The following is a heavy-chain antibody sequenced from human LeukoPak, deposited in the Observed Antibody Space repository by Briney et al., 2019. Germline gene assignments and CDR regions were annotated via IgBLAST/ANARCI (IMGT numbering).Heavy chain of an antibody. J-gene: IGHJ4*02. D-gene: IGHD3-10*01. CDR3: ARSPYDGGFGEFNGDY. CDR1: GGSISSYY. V-gene: IGHV4-4*07. CDR2: IYTSGST. Sequence: TSETLSLTCTVSGGSISSYYWSWIRQPAGKGLEWIGLIYTSGSTNYNPSLKSRVTMSVDTSKNQFSLKLTSVTAADTAIYYCARSPYDGGFGEFNGDYWGQGTLVTVSS.